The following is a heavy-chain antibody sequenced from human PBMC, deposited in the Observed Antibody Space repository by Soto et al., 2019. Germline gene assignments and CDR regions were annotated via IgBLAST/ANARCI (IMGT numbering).Heavy chain of an antibody. CDR2: IIPILGIA. J-gene: IGHJ4*02. V-gene: IGHV1-69*04. D-gene: IGHD6-19*01. CDR3: ARDPPYSSGWYGY. CDR1: GYTFTSYD. Sequence: ASVKVSCKASGYTFTSYDISWVRQAPGQGLEWMGRIIPILGIANYAQKFQGRVTITADKSTSTAYMELSSLRSEDTAVYYCARDPPYSSGWYGYWGQGTQVTVSS.